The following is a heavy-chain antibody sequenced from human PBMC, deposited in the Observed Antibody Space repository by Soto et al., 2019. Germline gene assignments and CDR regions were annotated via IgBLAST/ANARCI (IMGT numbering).Heavy chain of an antibody. V-gene: IGHV3-23*01. D-gene: IGHD3-22*01. Sequence: EVQMLESGGGLVQPGGSLRLSCATSGFSFSNYAMSWVRQAPGKGLECVSGISGSATITYYADSVEGRFTISRDNSKNTLCLEMNCLRAEDTAVYYCAKDATPQFPSSGYYDSWGQGSLVTVSS. J-gene: IGHJ4*02. CDR3: AKDATPQFPSSGYYDS. CDR1: GFSFSNYA. CDR2: ISGSATIT.